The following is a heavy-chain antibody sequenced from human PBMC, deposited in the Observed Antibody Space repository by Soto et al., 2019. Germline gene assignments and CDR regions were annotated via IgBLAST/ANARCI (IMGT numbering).Heavy chain of an antibody. J-gene: IGHJ5*02. CDR2: IYYSGST. Sequence: PSETLSLTCTVSGGSISSGGYYWSWIRQHPGKGLEWIGYIYYSGSTYYNPSLKSRVTISVDTSKNQFSLKLSSVTAADTAVYYCARRDYYGSGSYFFSPQEGTFDPWGQGTLVTVSS. CDR3: ARRDYYGSGSYFFSPQEGTFDP. V-gene: IGHV4-31*03. CDR1: GGSISSGGYY. D-gene: IGHD3-10*01.